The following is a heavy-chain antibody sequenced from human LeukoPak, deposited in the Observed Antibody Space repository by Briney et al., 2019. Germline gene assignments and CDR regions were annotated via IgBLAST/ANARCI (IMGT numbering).Heavy chain of an antibody. J-gene: IGHJ4*02. CDR3: AKTSRPYYDFWSGYSLDY. CDR1: GFTFSNYA. CDR2: ISGSGGST. Sequence: PGGSLRLSCAASGFTFSNYAMSWVRQAPGKGLEWVSAISGSGGSTYYADSVKGRLTISRDNSKNTLYLQMNSLRAEDTAVYYCAKTSRPYYDFWSGYSLDYWGQGTLVTVSS. V-gene: IGHV3-23*01. D-gene: IGHD3-3*01.